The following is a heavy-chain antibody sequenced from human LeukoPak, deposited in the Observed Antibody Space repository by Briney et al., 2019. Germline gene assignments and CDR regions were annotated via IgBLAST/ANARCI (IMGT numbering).Heavy chain of an antibody. V-gene: IGHV4-39*07. CDR1: GGSISSSSYY. J-gene: IGHJ4*02. CDR2: IYYSGST. Sequence: PSETLSLTCTVSGGSISSSSYYWGWIRQPPGKGLEWIGSIYYSGSTYYNPSLKSRVTISVDTSKNQFSLKLSSVTAADTAVYYCARAPRDGTGHFDYWGQGTLVTVSS. CDR3: ARAPRDGTGHFDY.